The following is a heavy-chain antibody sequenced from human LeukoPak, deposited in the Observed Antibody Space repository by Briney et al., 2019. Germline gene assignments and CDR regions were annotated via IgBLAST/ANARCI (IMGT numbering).Heavy chain of an antibody. J-gene: IGHJ4*02. CDR3: AKRGYYDSSGYYGPFDY. CDR1: GFTFSSYG. CDR2: ISGSGGST. D-gene: IGHD3-22*01. V-gene: IGHV3-23*01. Sequence: GGSLRLSCAASGFTFSSYGMSWVRQAPGKGLEWVSGISGSGGSTYYADSVKGRFTISRDSSKSKLYLQMNSLRTEDTAVYYCAKRGYYDSSGYYGPFDYWGQGTLVTVSS.